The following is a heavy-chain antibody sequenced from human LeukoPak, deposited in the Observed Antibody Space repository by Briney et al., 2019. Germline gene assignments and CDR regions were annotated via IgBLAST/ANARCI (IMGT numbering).Heavy chain of an antibody. D-gene: IGHD1-26*01. Sequence: SETLSLTCTVSSGSISSSYWSWIRQPPGEGLEWIGYIYYTGSTNYNPSLKSRVTISVDTSKNQFSLNLSSVTAADTAVYYCARHGPYLGRLGWFDPWGQGTLVTVSS. CDR2: IYYTGST. CDR1: SGSISSSY. J-gene: IGHJ5*02. V-gene: IGHV4-59*08. CDR3: ARHGPYLGRLGWFDP.